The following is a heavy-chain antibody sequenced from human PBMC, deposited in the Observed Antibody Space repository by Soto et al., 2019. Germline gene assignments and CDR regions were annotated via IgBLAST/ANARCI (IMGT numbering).Heavy chain of an antibody. Sequence: GGSLRLSCAASGFTFSSYAMSWVRQAPGKGLEWVSAISGSGGSTYYADSVKGRFTISRDNSRNTLYLQMNSLRAEDTAVYYCAKGAEYYDILTGYRTLYYFDYWGQGTLVTVSS. CDR1: GFTFSSYA. CDR2: ISGSGGST. V-gene: IGHV3-23*01. J-gene: IGHJ4*02. D-gene: IGHD3-9*01. CDR3: AKGAEYYDILTGYRTLYYFDY.